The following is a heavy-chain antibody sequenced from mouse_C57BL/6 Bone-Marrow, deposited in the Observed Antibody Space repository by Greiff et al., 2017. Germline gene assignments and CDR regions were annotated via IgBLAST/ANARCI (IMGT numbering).Heavy chain of an antibody. Sequence: EVQVVESGEGLVKPGGSLKLSCAASGFTFSSYAMSWVRQTPEKRLEWVAYISSGGDYIYYADTVKGRFTISRDNARNTLYLQMSSLKSEDTAMYYSVTMVVDYAMDYWGQGTSVTVSS. CDR2: ISSGGDYI. CDR1: GFTFSSYA. J-gene: IGHJ4*01. D-gene: IGHD1-1*01. V-gene: IGHV5-9-1*02. CDR3: VTMVVDYAMDY.